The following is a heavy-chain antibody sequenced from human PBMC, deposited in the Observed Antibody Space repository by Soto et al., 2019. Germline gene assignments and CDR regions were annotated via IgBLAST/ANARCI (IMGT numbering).Heavy chain of an antibody. D-gene: IGHD1-1*01. J-gene: IGHJ6*03. CDR3: ARLPVVWNRNYYYMDV. Sequence: EVQLVESGGGLVKPGGSLRLSCAASGFTFSSYSMNWVRQAPGKGLAWVSSISSSSSYIYYADSVKGRFTISRDNAKNSLYLQMNSVRAEDTAVYYCARLPVVWNRNYYYMDVWGKGTTVTVSS. CDR2: ISSSSSYI. CDR1: GFTFSSYS. V-gene: IGHV3-21*01.